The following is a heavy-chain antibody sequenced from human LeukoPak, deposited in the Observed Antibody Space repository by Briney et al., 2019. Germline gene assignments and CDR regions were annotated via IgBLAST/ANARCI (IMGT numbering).Heavy chain of an antibody. CDR1: GGSISSSSYY. CDR3: ARDYDSSGPFDN. D-gene: IGHD3-22*01. CDR2: IYYSGST. Sequence: PSETLSLTCTVSGGSISSSSYYGGWIRQPPGKGLEWIGSIYYSGSTYYNPSLKSRVTISVDTYKNQFSLKRSSVTAADTAVYYCARDYDSSGPFDNWGQGTLVTVSS. J-gene: IGHJ4*02. V-gene: IGHV4-39*01.